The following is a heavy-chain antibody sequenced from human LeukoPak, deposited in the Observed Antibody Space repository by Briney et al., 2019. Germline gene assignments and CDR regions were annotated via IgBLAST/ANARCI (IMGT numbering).Heavy chain of an antibody. CDR1: GFTFNNAW. D-gene: IGHD3-22*01. J-gene: IGHJ4*02. CDR3: ITFSMIVVVITD. CDR2: IKSKTDGWTT. V-gene: IGHV3-15*01. Sequence: AGGSLRLPCAASGFTFNNAWMSWVRQAPGKGLEWVGRIKSKTDGWTTDYAAPMKGRFTISRDDSKNTLYLQMNSLKTEDTAVYYCITFSMIVVVITDWGQGTLVTVSS.